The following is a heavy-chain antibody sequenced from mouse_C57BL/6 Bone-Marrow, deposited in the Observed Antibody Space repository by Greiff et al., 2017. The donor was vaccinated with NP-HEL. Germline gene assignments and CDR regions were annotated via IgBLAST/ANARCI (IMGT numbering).Heavy chain of an antibody. CDR2: IRSKSSNNAT. CDR1: GFTFNTYA. D-gene: IGHD2-1*01. J-gene: IGHJ3*01. V-gene: IGHV10-3*01. CDR3: VISDGNYLAWFAY. Sequence: EVKLVESGGGLVQPKGSLKLSCAASGFTFNTYAMHWVRQAPGKGLEWVARIRSKSSNNATYYADSVKDRFTISRDDSQSMLYLQMNNLKTENTARYYCVISDGNYLAWFAYWGQGTLVTVSA.